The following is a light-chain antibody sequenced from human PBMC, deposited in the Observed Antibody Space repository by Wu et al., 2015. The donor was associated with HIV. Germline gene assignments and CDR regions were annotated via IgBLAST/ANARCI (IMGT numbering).Light chain of an antibody. CDR1: QDIFTY. Sequence: AIQLTQSPSSLSASIGDRVNITCRASQDIFTYLAWYQQTPGKAPRVLIYDASTLQSGVSSRFSGSGSGADFTLTISGPQREDFAVYFCQQSNSFPLTFGQGSRLEI. CDR3: QQSNSFPLT. V-gene: IGKV1-13*02. J-gene: IGKJ5*01. CDR2: DAS.